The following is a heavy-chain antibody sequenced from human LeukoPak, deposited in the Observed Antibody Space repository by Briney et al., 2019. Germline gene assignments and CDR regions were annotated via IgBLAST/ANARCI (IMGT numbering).Heavy chain of an antibody. CDR3: AKGGIYYYYMDV. Sequence: GGSLRLSCAASGFTFSSYAMSWVRQAPGKGLEWVSAISGSGGSTYYADSVKGRFTISRDNSKNTLYLQVNSLRAEDTAVYYCAKGGIYYYYMDVWGKGTTVTVSS. J-gene: IGHJ6*03. CDR1: GFTFSSYA. CDR2: ISGSGGST. D-gene: IGHD3-10*01. V-gene: IGHV3-23*01.